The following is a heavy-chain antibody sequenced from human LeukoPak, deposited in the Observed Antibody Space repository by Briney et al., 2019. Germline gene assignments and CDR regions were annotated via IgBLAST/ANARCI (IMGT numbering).Heavy chain of an antibody. D-gene: IGHD5-12*01. CDR1: GFTFSSYG. CDR3: AREGGKEWLRQRGYYYYGMDV. V-gene: IGHV3-33*01. J-gene: IGHJ6*04. CDR2: IWYDGSNK. Sequence: GGSLRLSCAASGFTFSSYGMHWVRQAPGKGLEWVAVIWYDGSNKYYADSVKGRFTISRDNSKNTLYLQMNSLRAEDTAVYYCAREGGKEWLRQRGYYYYGMDVWGEGTTVTVSS.